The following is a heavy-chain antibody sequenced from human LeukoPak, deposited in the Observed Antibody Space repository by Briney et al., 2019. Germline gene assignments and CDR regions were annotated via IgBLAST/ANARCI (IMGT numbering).Heavy chain of an antibody. CDR1: GFTFSSYA. Sequence: GGSLRLSCAASGFTFSSYAMSWVRQAPGKGLGWVSAINSAGSTYYGDSVRGRFTISRDNSKNVLHLQMNSLRAEDTALYYCAKDQNTVATAPFDYWGLGTLVTVSS. CDR2: INSAGST. J-gene: IGHJ4*02. D-gene: IGHD4-17*01. CDR3: AKDQNTVATAPFDY. V-gene: IGHV3-23*01.